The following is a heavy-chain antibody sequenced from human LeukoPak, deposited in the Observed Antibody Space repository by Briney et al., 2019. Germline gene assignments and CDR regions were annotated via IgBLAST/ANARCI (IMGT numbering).Heavy chain of an antibody. Sequence: GGSLRLSCAASGFTFSSYAMSWVRQAPGKGLEWVSSITASGSGTYYADSVKGRFTLSRDNSRNTLYLQMDSLRAEDTAVYYCAKGSAVVAAWGQGTLVTVSS. CDR1: GFTFSSYA. D-gene: IGHD2-15*01. J-gene: IGHJ4*02. CDR3: AKGSAVVAA. V-gene: IGHV3-23*01. CDR2: ITASGSGT.